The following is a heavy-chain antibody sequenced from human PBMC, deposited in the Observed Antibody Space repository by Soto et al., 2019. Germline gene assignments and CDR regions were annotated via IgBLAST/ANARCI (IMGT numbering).Heavy chain of an antibody. Sequence: QVQLQESGPGLVKPSQTLSLTCNVSGASISGGGHYWTWIRQPPGKGLEWIGYIYGSANTYYMTSLKSRVTISVDTSKTQFSLNLISVTAADTAVYYCARDLGGVATLDYWGQGTLVTVSS. CDR1: GASISGGGHY. CDR3: ARDLGGVATLDY. V-gene: IGHV4-30-4*01. CDR2: IYGSANT. D-gene: IGHD3-16*01. J-gene: IGHJ4*02.